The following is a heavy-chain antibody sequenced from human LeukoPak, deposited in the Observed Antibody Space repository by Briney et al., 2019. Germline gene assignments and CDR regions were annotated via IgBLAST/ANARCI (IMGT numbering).Heavy chain of an antibody. Sequence: KPGGSLRLSCAASGSSFSSYSMSWVRQAPEKGLEWVSFISRSSSDIYHADSVKGRFTISRDNAKNSLYLQMNSLRAEDTAVYYCARDLPAAVVWGQGPLVSVSS. CDR2: ISRSSSDI. V-gene: IGHV3-21*01. CDR3: ARDLPAAVV. CDR1: GSSFSSYS. D-gene: IGHD2-2*01. J-gene: IGHJ4*02.